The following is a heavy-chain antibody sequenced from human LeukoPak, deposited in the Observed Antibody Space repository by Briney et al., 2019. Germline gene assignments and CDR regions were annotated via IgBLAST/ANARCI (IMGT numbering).Heavy chain of an antibody. J-gene: IGHJ5*02. CDR3: ARGEDSSSYRNWFHP. Sequence: GGSLRLSCAASGFTFSSYGMHWVRQAPGKGLGWVAFIRYDGSNQYYAASLQRRFTISRDNSTNTLYLQMNSLRAEDTAVYYCARGEDSSSYRNWFHPWGQATLLTVSS. CDR2: IRYDGSNQ. V-gene: IGHV3-30*02. D-gene: IGHD3-22*01. CDR1: GFTFSSYG.